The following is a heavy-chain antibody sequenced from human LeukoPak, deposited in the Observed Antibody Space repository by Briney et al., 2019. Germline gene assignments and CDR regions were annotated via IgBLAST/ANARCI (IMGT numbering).Heavy chain of an antibody. CDR1: GFAFDDYT. D-gene: IGHD5-12*01. CDR3: AKDSGYDFSGWYFDV. CDR2: ISWDGGST. V-gene: IGHV3-43*01. Sequence: GGSLSLSCAASGFAFDDYTMHWVRQAPGKGLEWVSLISWDGGSTYYADSVKGRFTISRDNRKNSLYLQMNSPRTEDTALYYCAKDSGYDFSGWYFDVWGRGTLVTVSS. J-gene: IGHJ2*01.